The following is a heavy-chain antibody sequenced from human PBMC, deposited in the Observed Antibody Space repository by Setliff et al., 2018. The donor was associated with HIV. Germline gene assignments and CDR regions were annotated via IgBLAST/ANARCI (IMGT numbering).Heavy chain of an antibody. Sequence: SETLSLTCTVSGGSISTYYWSWIRQPPGKGLKWIGDIDSNVRPTYNTSLNSRLTVSAAPSKNQISMKLSSVTAAYTAIYYCARLCSNGVCRPVGDHVFDVWGQGTMVTVSS. CDR2: IDSNVRP. CDR1: GGSISTYY. CDR3: ARLCSNGVCRPVGDHVFDV. J-gene: IGHJ3*01. D-gene: IGHD2-8*01. V-gene: IGHV4-4*09.